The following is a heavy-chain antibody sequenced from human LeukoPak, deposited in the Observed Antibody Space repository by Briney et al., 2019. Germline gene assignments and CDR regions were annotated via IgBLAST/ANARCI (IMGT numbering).Heavy chain of an antibody. Sequence: GASVKVSCKASGYTFTSYGISWVRQAPGQGLEWMGWINTNTGNPTYAQGFTGRFVFSLDTSVSTAYLQISSLKAEDTAVYYCARDSRQLWITGVFSYGMDVWGQGTTVTVSS. J-gene: IGHJ6*02. CDR2: INTNTGNP. CDR3: ARDSRQLWITGVFSYGMDV. D-gene: IGHD5-18*01. V-gene: IGHV7-4-1*02. CDR1: GYTFTSYG.